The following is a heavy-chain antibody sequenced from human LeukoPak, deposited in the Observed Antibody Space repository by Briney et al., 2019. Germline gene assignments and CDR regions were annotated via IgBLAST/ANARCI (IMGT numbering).Heavy chain of an antibody. J-gene: IGHJ4*02. CDR1: GYTFTSYD. D-gene: IGHD4-17*01. Sequence: GASVKVSCKASGYTFTSYDINWVRQATGQGLEWMGWMNPNSGNTGYAQKFQGRVTMTTDTSTSTAYMELRSLRSGDTAVYYCARDRDYGDYWGQGTLVTVSS. CDR2: MNPNSGNT. V-gene: IGHV1-8*01. CDR3: ARDRDYGDY.